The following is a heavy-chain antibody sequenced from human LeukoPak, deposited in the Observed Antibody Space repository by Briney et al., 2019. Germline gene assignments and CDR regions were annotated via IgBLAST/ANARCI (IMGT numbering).Heavy chain of an antibody. CDR2: INPSGGTT. D-gene: IGHD5-12*01. CDR1: GYTFTNHY. J-gene: IGHJ4*02. CDR3: ARALIYSGYTYYFDY. V-gene: IGHV1-46*01. Sequence: ASVKVSCKASGYTFTNHYIHWVRQAPGQGLEWMGIINPSGGTTSYAQKFQGRLTMTRDTSTSTVYMELSSLRSEDTAVYYCARALIYSGYTYYFDYWGQGTLVTVFS.